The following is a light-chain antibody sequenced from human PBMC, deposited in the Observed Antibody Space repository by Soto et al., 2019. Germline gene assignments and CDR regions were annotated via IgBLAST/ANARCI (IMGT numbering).Light chain of an antibody. CDR1: QSLSSTF. Sequence: EIVLTQSPGTLSLSPGERATLSCRASQSLSSTFLAWYQQKPGQAPRLLIYGASSRATGIPDRFSGSGSGTDFTLTISSLQPEDFTVYSCLQYHNLWAFGQGTKVEI. J-gene: IGKJ1*01. V-gene: IGKV3-20*01. CDR2: GAS. CDR3: LQYHNLWA.